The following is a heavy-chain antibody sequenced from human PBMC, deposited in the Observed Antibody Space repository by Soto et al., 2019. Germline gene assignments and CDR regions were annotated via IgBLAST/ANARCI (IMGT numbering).Heavy chain of an antibody. J-gene: IGHJ4*02. CDR2: ISYDGSNK. CDR3: AKVTSQYYDILTGYFPGDY. D-gene: IGHD3-9*01. CDR1: GFTFSSYG. Sequence: HPGGSLRLSCAASGFTFSSYGMHWVRQAPGKGLEWVAVISYDGSNKYYADSVKGRFTISRDNSKNTLYLQMNSLRAEDTAVYYCAKVTSQYYDILTGYFPGDYWGQGTLVTDSS. V-gene: IGHV3-30*18.